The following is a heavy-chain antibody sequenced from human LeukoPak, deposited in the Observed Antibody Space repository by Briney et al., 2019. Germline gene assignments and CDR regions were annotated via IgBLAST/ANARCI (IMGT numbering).Heavy chain of an antibody. D-gene: IGHD6-19*01. CDR2: INQDGSEK. CDR1: GFTFSSYW. CDR3: ASSAGALIDC. V-gene: IGHV3-7*02. J-gene: IGHJ4*02. Sequence: GGSLRLSCAASGFTFSSYWMSWVRQAPGKGLEWVASINQDGSEKYYVDSVKGRFTISRDNAKNSLYLQMNTLRAEDTAVYYCASSAGALIDCWGQGTLVIVSS.